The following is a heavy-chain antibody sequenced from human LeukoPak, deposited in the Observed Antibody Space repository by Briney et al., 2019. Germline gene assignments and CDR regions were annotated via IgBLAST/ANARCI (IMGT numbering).Heavy chain of an antibody. V-gene: IGHV3-30-3*01. J-gene: IGHJ4*02. CDR3: ASKNYYDSSGYYPFDY. CDR2: ISYDGSNK. D-gene: IGHD3-22*01. CDR1: GFTFSSYA. Sequence: GRSLRLSCAASGFTFSSYAMHWVRQAPGKGLEWVAVISYDGSNKYYADSVKGRFTISRDNSKNTLYLQMNSLRAEDTAVYYCASKNYYDSSGYYPFDYWGQGTLVTVSS.